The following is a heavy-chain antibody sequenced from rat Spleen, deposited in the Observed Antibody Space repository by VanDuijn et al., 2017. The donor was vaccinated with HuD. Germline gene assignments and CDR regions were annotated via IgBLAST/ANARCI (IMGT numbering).Heavy chain of an antibody. V-gene: IGHV5-58*01. D-gene: IGHD1-4*01. CDR3: TAHGNRVSRFAY. CDR1: GFTFSGYW. Sequence: EVQLVESGGGLVQPGRSLKLSCVASGFTFSGYWIYWIRQAPGEGLEWVSSISPDGGSTHYRDSVKGRFTISRDNAESTLYLQMDSLRSEDTATYYCTAHGNRVSRFAYWGQGTLVTVSS. J-gene: IGHJ3*01. CDR2: ISPDGGST.